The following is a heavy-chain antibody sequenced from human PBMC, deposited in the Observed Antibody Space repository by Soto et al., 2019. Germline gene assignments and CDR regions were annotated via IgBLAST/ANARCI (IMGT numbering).Heavy chain of an antibody. Sequence: GGSLRLSCAASGFTFDDYNMHWVRQAPGKGLEWVSLISRDGTNTNYAESVKGRFTISRDNSKNSLYLQMSSLRTEDTALYYCVKETYYDVSSYYPLGSWGQGTLVTVSS. CDR3: VKETYYDVSSYYPLGS. CDR1: GFTFDDYN. J-gene: IGHJ5*02. D-gene: IGHD3-22*01. V-gene: IGHV3-43*01. CDR2: ISRDGTNT.